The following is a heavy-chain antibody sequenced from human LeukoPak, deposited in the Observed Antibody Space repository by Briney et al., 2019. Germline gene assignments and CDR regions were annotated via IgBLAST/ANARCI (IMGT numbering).Heavy chain of an antibody. J-gene: IGHJ3*02. Sequence: GGSLRLSCAASGFTFSSYAMSWVRQAPGKGLEWVSAISGSGGSTYYADSVKGRFTISRDNSKNTLYLQMNSLRAEDTAVYYCAKDIYYDSSGNDAFDIWGQGTMVTVS. D-gene: IGHD3-22*01. CDR1: GFTFSSYA. V-gene: IGHV3-23*01. CDR2: ISGSGGST. CDR3: AKDIYYDSSGNDAFDI.